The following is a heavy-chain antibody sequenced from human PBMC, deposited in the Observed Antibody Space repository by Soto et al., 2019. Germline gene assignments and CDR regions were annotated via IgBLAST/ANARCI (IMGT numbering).Heavy chain of an antibody. CDR1: GFTFSTYG. V-gene: IGHV3-30*18. CDR3: AKEYSGYYYYYYMDV. D-gene: IGHD5-12*01. CDR2: ISYDGDYK. Sequence: GGSLRLSCAASGFTFSTYGMHWVRQAPGKGLQWVAVISYDGDYKYYADSVKGRFTISRDNSKNTLDLQMNSLRGEDTAVYYCAKEYSGYYYYYYMDVWGKGTTVTVSS. J-gene: IGHJ6*03.